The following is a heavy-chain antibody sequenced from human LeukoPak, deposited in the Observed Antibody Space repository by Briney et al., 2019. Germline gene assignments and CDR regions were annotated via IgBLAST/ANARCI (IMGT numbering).Heavy chain of an antibody. Sequence: PSETLSLTCAVSGYSISSGYYWGWIRQPPGKGLEWIGSIYHSGSTYYNPSLKSRVTISVDTSKNQFSLKLSSVTAADTAVCYCARLDITMIVVVINYWGQGTLVTVSS. CDR1: GYSISSGYY. CDR3: ARLDITMIVVVINY. V-gene: IGHV4-38-2*01. D-gene: IGHD3-22*01. J-gene: IGHJ4*02. CDR2: IYHSGST.